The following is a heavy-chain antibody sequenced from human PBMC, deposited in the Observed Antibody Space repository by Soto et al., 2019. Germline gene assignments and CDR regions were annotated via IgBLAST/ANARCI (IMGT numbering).Heavy chain of an antibody. CDR1: GGNIGSSSYY. CDR3: ASTAHSSGWYSGGFDY. CDR2: IFYSGST. J-gene: IGHJ4*02. D-gene: IGHD6-19*01. V-gene: IGHV4-39*07. Sequence: SETQSLTCPVSGGNIGSSSYYWGWIRQPPGKGLEWIGSIFYSGSTNYNPSLKGRVTISVDTSKNQFSLKLSSVTAADTAVYYCASTAHSSGWYSGGFDYWGQGTLVTVSS.